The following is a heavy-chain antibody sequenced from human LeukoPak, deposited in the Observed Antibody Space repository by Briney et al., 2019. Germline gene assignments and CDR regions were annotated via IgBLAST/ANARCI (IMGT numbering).Heavy chain of an antibody. Sequence: GESRQISFKGSGYGFTSYWIGWARRRPGKGRGWRGIIYPGDCDTRYSPSFQGQVTISADKSSKNAYQKWSSLEASDTAMYSCARLGGWYSSSWGGFDYWGQGTLVTVSS. CDR1: GYGFTSYW. D-gene: IGHD6-13*01. CDR3: ARLGGWYSSSWGGFDY. CDR2: IYPGDCDT. V-gene: IGHV5-51*01. J-gene: IGHJ4*02.